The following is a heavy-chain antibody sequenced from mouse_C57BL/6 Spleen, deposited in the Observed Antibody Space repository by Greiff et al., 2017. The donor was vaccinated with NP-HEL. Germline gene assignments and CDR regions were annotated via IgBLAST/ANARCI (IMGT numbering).Heavy chain of an antibody. V-gene: IGHV1-15*01. CDR1: GYTFTDYE. D-gene: IGHD1-1*01. CDR2: IDPETGGT. CDR3: TRKIRGFAY. J-gene: IGHJ3*01. Sequence: QVQLKESGAELVRPGASVTLSCKASGYTFTDYEMHWVQQTPVHGLEWIGAIDPETGGTAYNQKFKGKAILTADKSSSTAYMELRSLTSEDSAVYYCTRKIRGFAYWGQGTLVTVSA.